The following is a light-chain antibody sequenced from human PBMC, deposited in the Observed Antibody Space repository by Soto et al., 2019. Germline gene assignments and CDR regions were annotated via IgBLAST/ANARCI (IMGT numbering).Light chain of an antibody. J-gene: IGKJ5*01. V-gene: IGKV2D-29*02. Sequence: DVVMTQTPLSLSVAPGQPASISCKSSQSLLHITGETFLFWYLQKPGQSPQLLIYEVSTRVSGVPDRFSGSVSGTDFTLEISRVETDDVGTYYCMQSTQLPPTFGQGTRLDIK. CDR1: QSLLHITGETF. CDR2: EVS. CDR3: MQSTQLPPT.